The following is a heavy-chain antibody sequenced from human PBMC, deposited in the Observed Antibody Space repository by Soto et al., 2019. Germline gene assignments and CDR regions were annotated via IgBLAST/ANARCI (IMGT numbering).Heavy chain of an antibody. CDR2: MNPNSGNT. CDR3: ARDSTRITIFGVAYNWFDP. D-gene: IGHD3-3*01. Sequence: QVQLVQSGAEVKKPGASVKVSCKASGYTFTSYDINWVRQATGHGLEWMGWMNPNSGNTGYAQKFQGRVTMTRNTSISTAYMELSSLRSEDTAVYYCARDSTRITIFGVAYNWFDPWGQGTLVTVSS. CDR1: GYTFTSYD. J-gene: IGHJ5*02. V-gene: IGHV1-8*01.